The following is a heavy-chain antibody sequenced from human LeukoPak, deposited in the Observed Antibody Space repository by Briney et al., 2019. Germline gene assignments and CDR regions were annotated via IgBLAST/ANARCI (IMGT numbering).Heavy chain of an antibody. D-gene: IGHD5-12*01. CDR3: TRGLEGFTAYDDY. CDR2: IRSKTYGGTA. V-gene: IGHV3-49*04. J-gene: IGHJ4*02. CDR1: GFSVGDYA. Sequence: PGGSLRLSCTASGFSVGDYAMSLVRQAPGKGPEWVGFIRSKTYGGTADYAASVEGRFTISRDDSNNIAYLQMNSLKSEDTAVYYCTRGLEGFTAYDDYWGQGTLVTVSS.